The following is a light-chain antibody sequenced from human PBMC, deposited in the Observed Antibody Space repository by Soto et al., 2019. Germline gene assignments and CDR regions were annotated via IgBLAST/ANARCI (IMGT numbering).Light chain of an antibody. V-gene: IGKV1-5*01. Sequence: DIKMTQSPSTLSGSVGDRVTITCRASQSISSWLAWYQQKPGKAPKLLIYDASSLESGVPSRFSGSGSGTEFTLTISSLQPDDFATYYCQQYNSYWPFGQGTKVDIK. CDR2: DAS. J-gene: IGKJ1*01. CDR3: QQYNSYWP. CDR1: QSISSW.